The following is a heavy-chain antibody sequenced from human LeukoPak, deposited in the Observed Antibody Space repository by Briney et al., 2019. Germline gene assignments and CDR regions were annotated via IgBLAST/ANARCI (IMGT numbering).Heavy chain of an antibody. Sequence: PGGSLRLSCAASGFSFSSYTMNWVRQAPGKGLEWVSSISSSSSYIYYADSVKGRFTISRDNAKNSPYLQMNSLRAEDTAVYYCAREGGYDFWSGPGTDVWGQGTTVTVSS. J-gene: IGHJ6*02. V-gene: IGHV3-21*01. CDR3: AREGGYDFWSGPGTDV. CDR2: ISSSSSYI. D-gene: IGHD3-3*01. CDR1: GFSFSSYT.